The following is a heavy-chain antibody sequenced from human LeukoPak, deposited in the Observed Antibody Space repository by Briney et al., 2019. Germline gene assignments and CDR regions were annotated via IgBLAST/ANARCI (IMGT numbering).Heavy chain of an antibody. Sequence: GGSLRLSCAASGFTFTSYGMNWVRQAPGKGLEWVSFISSSSSYIYYADSVKGRFTISRDNAKNSLYLQMNSLRAEDTAVYYCARDLRSSGYYAFDYWGQGTLVTVSS. CDR1: GFTFTSYG. J-gene: IGHJ4*02. V-gene: IGHV3-21*01. D-gene: IGHD3-22*01. CDR3: ARDLRSSGYYAFDY. CDR2: ISSSSSYI.